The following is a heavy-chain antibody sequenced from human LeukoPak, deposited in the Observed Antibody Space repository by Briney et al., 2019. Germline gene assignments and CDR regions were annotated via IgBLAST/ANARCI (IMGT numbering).Heavy chain of an antibody. CDR2: IYTGGST. V-gene: IGHV3-53*01. CDR3: ARGSGGYSGYADY. CDR1: GFPVSSKY. J-gene: IGHJ4*02. D-gene: IGHD5-12*01. Sequence: GGSLRLSCAASGFPVSSKYMSWVRQAPGKGLEWVSVIYTGGSTCYADSVKGRFTIPRDNSKNTLYLQMNSLRAEDTAVYYCARGSGGYSGYADYWGQGTLVTVSS.